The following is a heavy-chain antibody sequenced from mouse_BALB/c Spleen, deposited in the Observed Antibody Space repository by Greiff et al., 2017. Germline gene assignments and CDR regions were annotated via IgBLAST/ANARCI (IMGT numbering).Heavy chain of an antibody. CDR2: IRNKANGYTT. Sequence: VQLKESGGGLVQPGGSLRLSCATSGFTFTDYYMSWVRQPPGKALEWLGFIRNKANGYTTEYSASVKGRFTISRDNSQSILYLQMNTLRAEDSATYYCARDEGYYDYWGQGTTLTVSS. V-gene: IGHV7-3*02. J-gene: IGHJ2*01. CDR3: ARDEGYYDY. D-gene: IGHD2-3*01. CDR1: GFTFTDYY.